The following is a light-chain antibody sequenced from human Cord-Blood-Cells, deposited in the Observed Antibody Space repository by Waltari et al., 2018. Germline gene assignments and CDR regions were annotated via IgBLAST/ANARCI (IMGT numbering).Light chain of an antibody. CDR3: CSYAGSYTLV. Sequence: QSALTQPRSESGSPGQSLTTPCTGTSTAVGGYNDVFWYQQHPGKAPKLMIYDVSKRPSGVPDRFSGSKSGNTASLTISGLQAEDEADYYCCSYAGSYTLVFGGGTKLTVL. J-gene: IGLJ2*01. CDR2: DVS. CDR1: STAVGGYND. V-gene: IGLV2-11*01.